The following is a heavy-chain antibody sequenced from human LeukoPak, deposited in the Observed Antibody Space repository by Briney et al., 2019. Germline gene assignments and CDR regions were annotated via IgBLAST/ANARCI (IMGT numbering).Heavy chain of an antibody. CDR3: AREKVVPAATPFDY. Sequence: GGSLRLSCAASGFTYSSYAMHWVRQAPGKGLELVAVISYDGSNKYYADSVKGRFTISRDNSKNTLYLQMNSLRAEDTAVYYCAREKVVPAATPFDYWGQGTLVTVSS. D-gene: IGHD2-2*01. V-gene: IGHV3-30*04. CDR2: ISYDGSNK. J-gene: IGHJ4*02. CDR1: GFTYSSYA.